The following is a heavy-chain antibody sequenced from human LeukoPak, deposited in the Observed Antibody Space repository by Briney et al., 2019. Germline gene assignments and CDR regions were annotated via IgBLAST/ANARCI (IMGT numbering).Heavy chain of an antibody. CDR1: GFTFSSYS. CDR3: AKYGSFDSSGYYYAFDY. V-gene: IGHV3-21*04. CDR2: ISSSSSYI. D-gene: IGHD3-22*01. Sequence: PGGSLRLSCAASGFTFSSYSMNWVRQAPGKGLEWVSSISSSSSYIYYADSVKGRFTISRDNSKNTLYLQMNSLRAEDTAVYYCAKYGSFDSSGYYYAFDYWGQGTLVTVSS. J-gene: IGHJ4*02.